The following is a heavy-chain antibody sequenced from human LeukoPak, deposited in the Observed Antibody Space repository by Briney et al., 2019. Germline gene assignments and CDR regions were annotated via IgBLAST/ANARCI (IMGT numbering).Heavy chain of an antibody. CDR2: IYWDEDK. V-gene: IGHV2-5*02. D-gene: IGHD3-3*01. Sequence: SGPTLVKPTQTLTLTCSFSGFALSTSGVGVGWIRQPPGKALEGLALIYWDEDKQYSSSPKNRLTITKATSKDQVVLTMTSMSPVDTGAYYCAHRPPLETYGRGSAFDIWGQGTMVTVSS. CDR1: GFALSTSGVG. CDR3: AHRPPLETYGRGSAFDI. J-gene: IGHJ3*02.